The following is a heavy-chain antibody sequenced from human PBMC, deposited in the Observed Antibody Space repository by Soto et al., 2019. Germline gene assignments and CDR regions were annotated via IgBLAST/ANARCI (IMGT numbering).Heavy chain of an antibody. J-gene: IGHJ5*02. V-gene: IGHV2-5*02. Sequence: QITLKESGPTLVKPTQPLTLTCTFSGLSLSTSGEAVGWIRRPPGKALEWLALIYWDDDKRYNPTLKTRLTITKDTSKNQVVLTLTNMDPVDTATYYCAHYVSTSPAGWFDPWGQGILVTVSS. CDR3: AHYVSTSPAGWFDP. D-gene: IGHD3-10*02. CDR2: IYWDDDK. CDR1: GLSLSTSGEA.